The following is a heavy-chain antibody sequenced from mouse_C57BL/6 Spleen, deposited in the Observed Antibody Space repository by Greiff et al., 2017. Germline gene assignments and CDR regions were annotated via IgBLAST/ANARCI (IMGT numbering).Heavy chain of an antibody. V-gene: IGHV1-15*01. J-gene: IGHJ2*01. CDR2: IDPETGGT. D-gene: IGHD2-5*01. CDR3: TRSGYYSNTYYFDY. Sequence: VQLQQSGAELVRPGASVTLSCKASGYTFTDYEMHWVKQTPVHGLEWIGAIDPETGGTAYNQKFKGKAILTADKSSSTAYMELRSLTSEDSAVYYCTRSGYYSNTYYFDYWGQGTTLTVSS. CDR1: GYTFTDYE.